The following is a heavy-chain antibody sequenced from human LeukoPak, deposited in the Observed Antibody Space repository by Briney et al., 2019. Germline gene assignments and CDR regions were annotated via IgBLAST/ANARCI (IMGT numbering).Heavy chain of an antibody. Sequence: GGSLRLSCSASGFTFSNYVMSWVRQAPGKGLEWVSAISGSGGSTYYADSVKGRFTISRDNSRNTLYLQMNSLRAEDTAVYYCAKDNWCSSTSCYHYMDVWGKGTTVTVSS. D-gene: IGHD2-2*01. V-gene: IGHV3-23*01. CDR3: AKDNWCSSTSCYHYMDV. CDR1: GFTFSNYV. CDR2: ISGSGGST. J-gene: IGHJ6*03.